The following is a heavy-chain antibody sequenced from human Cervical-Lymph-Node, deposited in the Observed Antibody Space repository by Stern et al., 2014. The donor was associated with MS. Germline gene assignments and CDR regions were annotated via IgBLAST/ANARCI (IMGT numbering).Heavy chain of an antibody. CDR1: GDSISSYTHY. CDR3: AKHACTGAACPFDL. D-gene: IGHD2-8*02. CDR2: VYYSGGT. J-gene: IGHJ4*02. V-gene: IGHV4-39*01. Sequence: QVQLVESGPGLVKPSETLSLTCAVSGDSISSYTHYWAWIRQPPGKGLEWIGSVYYSGGTYYTPSLKSPVTISVDTPKNHFSLGLNSVPAADTAVYYCAKHACTGAACPFDLWGQGTLVTVSS.